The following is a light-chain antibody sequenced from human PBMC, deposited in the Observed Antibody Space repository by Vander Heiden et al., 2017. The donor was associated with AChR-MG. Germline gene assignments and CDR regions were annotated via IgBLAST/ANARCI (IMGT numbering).Light chain of an antibody. V-gene: IGKV3-20*01. CDR3: QQYGSSPLFT. Sequence: EIVLTQSPGTLSLSPGERATLSCRASQSVSSSYLAWYQQKPGQAPRLLIYGASSRATVIPDRFSGSGFGTDFTLTISRLEPEDFAVYYCQQYGSSPLFTFGLGTKVDIK. CDR2: GAS. J-gene: IGKJ3*01. CDR1: QSVSSSY.